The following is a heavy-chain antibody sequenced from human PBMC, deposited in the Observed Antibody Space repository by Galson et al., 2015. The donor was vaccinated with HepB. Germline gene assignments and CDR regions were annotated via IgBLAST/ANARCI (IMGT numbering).Heavy chain of an antibody. J-gene: IGHJ2*01. D-gene: IGHD3-3*01. Sequence: LSLTCTVSGGSISNYYWSWIRQPAGKGLEWIGRIYTSGSTNYNPSLKSRVTMSVDTSKNQFSLKLSSVTAADTAVYYCARIVFTIFGVGDWYFDLWGRGTLVTVSS. CDR1: GGSISNYY. CDR3: ARIVFTIFGVGDWYFDL. CDR2: IYTSGST. V-gene: IGHV4-4*07.